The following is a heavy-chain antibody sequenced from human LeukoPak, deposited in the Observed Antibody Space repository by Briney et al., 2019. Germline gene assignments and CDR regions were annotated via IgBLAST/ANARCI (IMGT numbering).Heavy chain of an antibody. D-gene: IGHD6-6*01. CDR3: ASREAARIFDY. J-gene: IGHJ4*02. CDR2: INHSGST. V-gene: IGHV4-34*01. Sequence: SETLSLTCVVYGGAFSGYYWSWIRQPPGKGLEWIGEINHSGSTNYNPSLKSRVTISVDTSKNQFSLKLSSVTAADTAVYYCASREAARIFDYWGQGTLVTVSS. CDR1: GGAFSGYY.